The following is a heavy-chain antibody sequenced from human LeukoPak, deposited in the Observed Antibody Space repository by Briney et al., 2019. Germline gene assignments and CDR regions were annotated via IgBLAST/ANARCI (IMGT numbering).Heavy chain of an antibody. Sequence: GGSLRLSCAASGFTFSSYGMSWVRQAPGKGLEWVSSISRSGGSTHYADSVKGRFTISRDNSKNMLSLQMNSLRAEDTVVYYCAKGPVVTFDIWGQGTMVTVSS. CDR2: ISRSGGST. CDR3: AKGPVVTFDI. V-gene: IGHV3-23*01. D-gene: IGHD2-15*01. J-gene: IGHJ3*02. CDR1: GFTFSSYG.